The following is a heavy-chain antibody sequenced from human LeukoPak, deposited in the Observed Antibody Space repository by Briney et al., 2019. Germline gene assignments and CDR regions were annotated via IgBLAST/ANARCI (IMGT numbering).Heavy chain of an antibody. CDR3: AGQVHSSGYYSRFEY. V-gene: IGHV4-4*09. Sequence: SETLSLTCTVSGGSISSSYWSWIRQPPGKGLEWIGYIYTSGSTNYNPSLKSRVTTSVDTTKNKFPLKLSSVTAADTAVYYCAGQVHSSGYYSRFEYWGQGTLVTVSS. J-gene: IGHJ4*02. CDR1: GGSISSSY. CDR2: IYTSGST. D-gene: IGHD3-22*01.